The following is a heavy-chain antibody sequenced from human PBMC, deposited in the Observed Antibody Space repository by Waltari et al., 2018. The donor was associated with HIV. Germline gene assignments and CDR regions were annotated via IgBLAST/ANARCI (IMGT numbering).Heavy chain of an antibody. J-gene: IGHJ4*02. V-gene: IGHV4-38-2*02. Sequence: QVQLQESGPGLVKPSETLSLTCTVSGYSISSGYYWGWIRQPPGKGLEWIGSIYHSGSTYYNPSLKSRVTISVDTSKNQFSLKLSSVTAADTAVYYCARGGVVPAADDYWGQGTLVTVSS. CDR3: ARGGVVPAADDY. D-gene: IGHD2-2*01. CDR2: IYHSGST. CDR1: GYSISSGYY.